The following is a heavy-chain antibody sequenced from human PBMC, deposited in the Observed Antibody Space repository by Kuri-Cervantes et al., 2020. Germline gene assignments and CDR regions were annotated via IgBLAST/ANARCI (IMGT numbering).Heavy chain of an antibody. V-gene: IGHV4-59*12. CDR3: ARDLTTVTTGYYYYGMDV. D-gene: IGHD4-11*01. CDR2: IYYSGST. CDR1: GGSISSYY. J-gene: IGHJ6*02. Sequence: GSLRLSCTVSGGSISSYYWSWIRQPPGKGLEWIGYIYYSGSTNYNPSLKSRVTMSVDTSKNQFSLKLSSVTAADTAVYYCARDLTTVTTGYYYYGMDVWGQGTTVTVSS.